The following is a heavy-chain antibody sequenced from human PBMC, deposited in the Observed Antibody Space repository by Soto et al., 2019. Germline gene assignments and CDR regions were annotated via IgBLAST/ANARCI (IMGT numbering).Heavy chain of an antibody. CDR2: IIPIFGTA. J-gene: IGHJ5*02. Sequence: GASVKVSCKASGGTFSSYAISWVRQARGQGLEWMGGIIPIFGTANYAQKLQGRVTMTTDTSTSTAYMELRSLRSDDTAVYYCARDRYWRLDPWGQGTLVTVSS. V-gene: IGHV1-69*05. D-gene: IGHD3-16*02. CDR1: GGTFSSYA. CDR3: ARDRYWRLDP.